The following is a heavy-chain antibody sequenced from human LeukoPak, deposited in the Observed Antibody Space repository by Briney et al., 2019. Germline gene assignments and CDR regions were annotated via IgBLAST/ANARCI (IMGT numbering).Heavy chain of an antibody. V-gene: IGHV3-23*01. D-gene: IGHD3-9*01. Sequence: GGSLRLSCVASRFTFRSYVMTCVRPAPGKGLEWVAVISGSGCSTYYPGSLKGRITLSSDNSKNTLYLQMNRLRAENTAVYYCAKDLRYEILTGYCDDWGQGTLVTVSS. CDR2: ISGSGCST. J-gene: IGHJ4*02. CDR1: RFTFRSYV. CDR3: AKDLRYEILTGYCDD.